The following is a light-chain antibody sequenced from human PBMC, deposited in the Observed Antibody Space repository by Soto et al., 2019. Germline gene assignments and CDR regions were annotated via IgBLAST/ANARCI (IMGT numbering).Light chain of an antibody. CDR2: GAS. J-gene: IGKJ2*01. CDR3: QQYGSSGYT. V-gene: IGKV3-20*01. CDR1: QSVSSSY. Sequence: EIALTQSQGTLSLSPGERATLTCRASQSVSSSYLAWYQQKPGQAPRLLIYGASSRATGIPDRFSGSGSGTDFTLTISRLEPEDFAVYYCQQYGSSGYTFGQGTKLEIK.